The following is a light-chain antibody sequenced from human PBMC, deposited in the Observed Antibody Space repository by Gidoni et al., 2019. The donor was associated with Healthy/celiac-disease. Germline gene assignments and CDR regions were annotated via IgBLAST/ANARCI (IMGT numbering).Light chain of an antibody. Sequence: DIQMTQSPSSLSASVGDRVTITCRASQSISSYLNWYQQKPGKAPKLLIYAASSLQSGVPSRFMGSGSGTDFTLTISSLQPEDFATYYCQQSYSTPFWTFGQGTKVEIK. CDR1: QSISSY. J-gene: IGKJ1*01. V-gene: IGKV1-39*01. CDR3: QQSYSTPFWT. CDR2: AAS.